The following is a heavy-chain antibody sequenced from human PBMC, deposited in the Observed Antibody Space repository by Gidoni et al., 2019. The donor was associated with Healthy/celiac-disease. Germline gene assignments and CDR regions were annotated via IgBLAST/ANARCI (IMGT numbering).Heavy chain of an antibody. D-gene: IGHD2-15*01. V-gene: IGHV3-33*01. CDR2: IWYDGSNK. Sequence: QVQLVASGGGVVQPGRSLRLSCAASGFTFSSYGLHWVRQAPGKGLEWVAVIWYDGSNKYYADSVKGRFTISRDNSKNTLYLQMNSLRAEDTAVYYCAREGYCSGGSCEREYYYYGMDVWGQGTTVTVSS. CDR1: GFTFSSYG. CDR3: AREGYCSGGSCEREYYYYGMDV. J-gene: IGHJ6*02.